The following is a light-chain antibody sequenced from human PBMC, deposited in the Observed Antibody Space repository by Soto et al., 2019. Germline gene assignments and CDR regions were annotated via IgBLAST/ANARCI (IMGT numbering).Light chain of an antibody. V-gene: IGLV1-44*01. CDR3: AAWDDSLNGRV. CDR2: SNN. Sequence: QPVLTQPPSASGTPGQRVTISCSVSSSNIGSNTVNWYQQLPGTAPELLIYSNNQRPSGVPDRFSGSKSGTSASLAISGLQSEDEADYYCAAWDDSLNGRVFGGGTKVTVL. J-gene: IGLJ2*01. CDR1: SSNIGSNT.